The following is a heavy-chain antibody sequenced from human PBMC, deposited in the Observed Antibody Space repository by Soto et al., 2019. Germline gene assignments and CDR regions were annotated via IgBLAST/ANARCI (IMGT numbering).Heavy chain of an antibody. J-gene: IGHJ6*03. D-gene: IGHD4-17*01. CDR3: AKDPLSTVTSSLGKYYYYYMDL. CDR1: RFTFRSYG. Sequence: QVQLVESGGGVVQPGTSLRLSCGASRFTFRSYGMHWVRQPPGKGLEWLAALSYDGNDESYAHSVKGRFTISRDNSNNTLYLRMNSLRPEDTTVYYCAKDPLSTVTSSLGKYYYYYMDLWGKGTTVTVAS. V-gene: IGHV3-30*18. CDR2: LSYDGNDE.